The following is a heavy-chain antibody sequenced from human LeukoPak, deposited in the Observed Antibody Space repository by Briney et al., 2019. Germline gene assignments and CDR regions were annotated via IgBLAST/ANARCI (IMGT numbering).Heavy chain of an antibody. CDR2: IYPGDSDT. V-gene: IGHV5-51*01. J-gene: IGHJ5*02. CDR3: ARHRYELRFLEGHHPPNWFDP. Sequence: GESLKISCKGSGYSFTSYWIGWVRQMPGKGLEWMGIIYPGDSDTRYSPTFQGQVTISADKSISTAYLQWSSLKASDTAMYYCARHRYELRFLEGHHPPNWFDPWGQGTLVTVSS. D-gene: IGHD3-3*01. CDR1: GYSFTSYW.